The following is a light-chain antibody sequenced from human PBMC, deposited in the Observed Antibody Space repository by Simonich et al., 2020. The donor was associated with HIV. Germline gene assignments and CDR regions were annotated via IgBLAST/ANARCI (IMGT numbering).Light chain of an antibody. CDR3: QQYNNRPLT. J-gene: IGKJ4*01. V-gene: IGKV3-15*01. Sequence: IVMPQSPATLSVSPGEKATLSCRASQRVSSNLAWYQQKPGQAPRLLIFDASTRATGVPAKFSGSGSGTECTLTISSIQSEDFAVYYCQQYNNRPLTFGGGTKVEIK. CDR2: DAS. CDR1: QRVSSN.